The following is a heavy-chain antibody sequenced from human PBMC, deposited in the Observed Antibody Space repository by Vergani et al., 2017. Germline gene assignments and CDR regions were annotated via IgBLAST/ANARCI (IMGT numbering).Heavy chain of an antibody. J-gene: IGHJ6*03. D-gene: IGHD6-19*01. CDR1: GFTFGDYA. Sequence: EVQLLESGGGLVQPGGSLRLSCAASGFTFGDYAMSWFRQAPGKGLEWVGFIRSKAYGGTTEYAASVKGRFTISRDDSKSIAYLQMNSLKTEETAVYYCTRGLPYSSGLLYYYYYYMDVWGKGTTVTVSS. CDR2: IRSKAYGGTT. V-gene: IGHV3-49*03. CDR3: TRGLPYSSGLLYYYYYYMDV.